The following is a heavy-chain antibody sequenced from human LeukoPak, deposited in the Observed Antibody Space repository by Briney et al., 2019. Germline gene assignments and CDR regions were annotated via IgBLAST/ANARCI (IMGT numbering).Heavy chain of an antibody. CDR2: ISSSSSYI. Sequence: GGSLGLSCAASGFTFSDYYMSWIRQAPGKGLEWVSSISSSSSYIYYADSVKGRFTISRDNAKNSLYLQMNSLRAEDTAVYYCARDAPDWYGSGWYESNYWGQGTLVTVSS. CDR3: ARDAPDWYGSGWYESNY. CDR1: GFTFSDYY. D-gene: IGHD6-19*01. V-gene: IGHV3-11*06. J-gene: IGHJ4*02.